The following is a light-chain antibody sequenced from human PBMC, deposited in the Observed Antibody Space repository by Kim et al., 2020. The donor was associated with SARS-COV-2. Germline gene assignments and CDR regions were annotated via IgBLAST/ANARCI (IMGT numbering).Light chain of an antibody. CDR2: QDS. J-gene: IGLJ1*01. Sequence: SYELTQPPSVSVSPGQTASITCSGDKLGDKYACWYQQKPGQSPVLVIYQDSKRPSGIPERFSGSNSWNTATLTISGTQAMDEADYYCQAWDSSTDYVFGT. CDR3: QAWDSSTDYV. V-gene: IGLV3-1*01. CDR1: KLGDKY.